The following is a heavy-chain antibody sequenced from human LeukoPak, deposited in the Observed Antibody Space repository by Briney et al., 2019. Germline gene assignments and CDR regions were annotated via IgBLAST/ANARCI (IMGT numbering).Heavy chain of an antibody. V-gene: IGHV3-30*18. CDR2: ISFDGSNK. J-gene: IGHJ4*02. D-gene: IGHD2-8*01. CDR3: AKDPDCTSGVCYTFFDY. Sequence: PGGSLRLSCAASGFTFSNYAMHWVRQAPGKGLEWVSIISFDGSNKYYADSVKGRFTISRDNSNNTLYLQMNSLRAEDTAVYYCAKDPDCTSGVCYTFFDYWGQGTLVTVSS. CDR1: GFTFSNYA.